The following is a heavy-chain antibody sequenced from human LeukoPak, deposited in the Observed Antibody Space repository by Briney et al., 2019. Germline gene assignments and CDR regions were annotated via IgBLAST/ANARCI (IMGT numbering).Heavy chain of an antibody. CDR1: GGSFSGYY. Sequence: SETLSLTCAVYGGSFSGYYWSWIRQPPGMGLEWIGEINHSGSTNYNPSLKSRVTISVDTSKNQFSLKLSSVTAADTAVYYCAHGNSFMIGYWGQGTLVTVSS. J-gene: IGHJ4*02. CDR2: INHSGST. V-gene: IGHV4-34*01. D-gene: IGHD3-22*01. CDR3: AHGNSFMIGY.